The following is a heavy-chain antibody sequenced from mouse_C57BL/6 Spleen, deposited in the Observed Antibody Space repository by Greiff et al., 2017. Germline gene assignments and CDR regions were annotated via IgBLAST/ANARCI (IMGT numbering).Heavy chain of an antibody. J-gene: IGHJ3*01. D-gene: IGHD2-3*01. CDR1: GYTFTDYY. Sequence: QVQLKQSGAELVRPGASVKLSCKASGYTFTDYYINWVKQRPGQGLEWIARIYPGSGNTYYNEKFKGKATLTAEKSSSTAYMQLSSLTFEDSAVYFCAKTPDGYYVAWFAYWGQGTLVTVSA. CDR2: IYPGSGNT. V-gene: IGHV1-76*01. CDR3: AKTPDGYYVAWFAY.